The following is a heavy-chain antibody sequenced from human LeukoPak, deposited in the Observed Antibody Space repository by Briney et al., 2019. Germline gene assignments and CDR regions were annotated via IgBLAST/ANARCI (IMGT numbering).Heavy chain of an antibody. J-gene: IGHJ5*02. V-gene: IGHV1-18*01. CDR2: ISAYNGNT. D-gene: IGHD2-15*01. Sequence: ASVKVSCKASGYTFTSYGISWVRQAPGQGLEWMGWISAYNGNTKYAQKLQGRVTMTTDTSTSTAYMELRSLRSDDTAVYYCARGGSGGSCYSSTCWFDPWGQGTLVIVSS. CDR1: GYTFTSYG. CDR3: ARGGSGGSCYSSTCWFDP.